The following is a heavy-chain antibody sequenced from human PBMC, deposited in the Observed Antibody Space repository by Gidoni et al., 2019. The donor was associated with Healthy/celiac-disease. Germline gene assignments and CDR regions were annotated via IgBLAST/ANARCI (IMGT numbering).Heavy chain of an antibody. D-gene: IGHD3-22*01. Sequence: QVQLQESGPGLVKPSQTLSLACTVSGGSIISGDYYWSWLRQPPGKGLEWLGYIYYIGSTYYNPSLKSRVTISVDTSKNQFSLKLSSVTAADTAVYYCARGIVEDYFDYWGQGTLVTVSS. CDR1: GGSIISGDYY. J-gene: IGHJ4*02. CDR3: ARGIVEDYFDY. CDR2: IYYIGST. V-gene: IGHV4-30-4*01.